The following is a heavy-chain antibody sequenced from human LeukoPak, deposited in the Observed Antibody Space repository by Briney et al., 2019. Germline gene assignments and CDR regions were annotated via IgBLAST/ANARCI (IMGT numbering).Heavy chain of an antibody. Sequence: PSETLSLTCTVSGGSISSYYWSWIRQPPGKGLEWIGYIYYSGSTNYNPSLKSRVTISVDTSKNQFSLKLSSVTAADTAVYDCARGREYNFDYWGQGTLVTVSS. J-gene: IGHJ4*02. D-gene: IGHD1-1*01. CDR2: IYYSGST. CDR3: ARGREYNFDY. V-gene: IGHV4-59*01. CDR1: GGSISSYY.